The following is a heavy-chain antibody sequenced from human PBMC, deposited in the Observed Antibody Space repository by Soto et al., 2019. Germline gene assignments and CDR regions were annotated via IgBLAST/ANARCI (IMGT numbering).Heavy chain of an antibody. CDR2: ISGSGGST. CDR3: AASIAVAGYYFDY. D-gene: IGHD6-19*01. V-gene: IGHV3-23*01. CDR1: GFTFSSYA. J-gene: IGHJ4*02. Sequence: VGSLRLSCAASGFTFSSYAMSWVRQAPGKGLEWVSAISGSGGSTYYADSVKGRFTISRDNSKNTLYLQMNSLRAEDTAVYYCAASIAVAGYYFDYWGQGTLVTVSS.